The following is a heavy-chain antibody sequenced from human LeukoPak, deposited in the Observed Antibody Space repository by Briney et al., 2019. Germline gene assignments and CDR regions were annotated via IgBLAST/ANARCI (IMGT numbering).Heavy chain of an antibody. CDR3: ARSSLWPEYYFEY. D-gene: IGHD5-18*01. J-gene: IGHJ4*02. CDR1: GGSFSGYY. Sequence: SETLSLTCAVYGGSFSGYYWSWIRQPPGKGLEWIGEINHSGSTNYNPSLKSRVTISVDTSKNQFSLKLSSVTAADTAVYYCARSSLWPEYYFEYWGQGTLVTVSS. V-gene: IGHV4-34*01. CDR2: INHSGST.